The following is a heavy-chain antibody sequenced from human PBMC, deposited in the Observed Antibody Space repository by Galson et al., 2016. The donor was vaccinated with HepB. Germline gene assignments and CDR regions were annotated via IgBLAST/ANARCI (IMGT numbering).Heavy chain of an antibody. Sequence: PALVKPTQTLTLTCTFSGFSLSTSGMRVSWIRQSPGKALEWLARIDWDEDKFYSTSLKTRLTISKGTSKNQVVLTMTNMDPVDTATYYCAHRHGGSGNYETKNAFDIWGQGTMVIVSS. D-gene: IGHD1-26*01. J-gene: IGHJ3*02. CDR2: IDWDEDK. CDR1: GFSLSTSGMR. CDR3: AHRHGGSGNYETKNAFDI. V-gene: IGHV2-70*04.